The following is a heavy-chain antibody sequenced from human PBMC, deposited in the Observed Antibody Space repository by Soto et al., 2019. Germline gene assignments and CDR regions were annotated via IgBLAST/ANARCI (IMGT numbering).Heavy chain of an antibody. J-gene: IGHJ1*01. CDR2: VNWNGLTT. V-gene: IGHV3-9*01. Sequence: GGSLRLSCAASGFTFDDYFMHWVRQAPGKGLEWVASVNWNGLTTLYAAAVKGRFSVSRDNGKNSLYLEMTSLRPNDTALYFCAKASEYNYALDHCGQRILVTVCS. CDR1: GFTFDDYF. D-gene: IGHD5-18*01. CDR3: AKASEYNYALDH.